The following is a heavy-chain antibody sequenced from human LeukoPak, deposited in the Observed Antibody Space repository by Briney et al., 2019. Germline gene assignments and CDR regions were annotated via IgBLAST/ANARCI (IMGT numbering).Heavy chain of an antibody. CDR1: DYPISSGYF. Sequence: SETLSLTCSVSDYPISSGYFWSWIRQPPGKGLEWIAAISHSGSTYFNPSLKSRVIVSIDTSKNQFSLNLTSVTAADTAVYYCAREHCAGGYCYFLDYWGQGTLVTVSS. CDR2: ISHSGST. J-gene: IGHJ4*02. CDR3: AREHCAGGYCYFLDY. V-gene: IGHV4-38-2*02. D-gene: IGHD2-15*01.